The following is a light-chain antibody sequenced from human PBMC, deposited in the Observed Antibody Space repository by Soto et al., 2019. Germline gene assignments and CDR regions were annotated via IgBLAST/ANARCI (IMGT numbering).Light chain of an antibody. CDR3: QPYKNYSRT. V-gene: IGKV1-5*03. Sequence: DIQMTQSPSTLSASVGDRITITCRASQSINTWLAWYQQKPGEAPKLLIYEGSTLERGVPLRYSGSGSGTESTLTISRLKYIDFVTCYCQPYKNYSRTFGQGTKVEVK. CDR2: EGS. J-gene: IGKJ1*01. CDR1: QSINTW.